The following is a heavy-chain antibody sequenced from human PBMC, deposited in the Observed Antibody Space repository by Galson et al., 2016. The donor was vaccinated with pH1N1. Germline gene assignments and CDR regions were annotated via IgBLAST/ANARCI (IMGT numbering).Heavy chain of an antibody. CDR1: GGSVSGGALNSGDYY. CDR3: ARGRRYDSRELDF. Sequence: TLSLTCAVSGGSVSGGALNSGDYYWSWIRQSPGEGLEFIGYIFYTGKTYYKASLKSRLSISLDGSKNQFSLRLTSVTVADTAVYYCARGRRYDSRELDFWGRGTLVTVSS. J-gene: IGHJ4*02. V-gene: IGHV4-30-4*01. CDR2: IFYTGKT. D-gene: IGHD3-22*01.